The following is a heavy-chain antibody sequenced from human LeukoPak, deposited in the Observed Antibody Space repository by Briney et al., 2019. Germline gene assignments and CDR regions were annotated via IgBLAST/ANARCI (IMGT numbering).Heavy chain of an antibody. J-gene: IGHJ5*02. CDR1: GGTFSSYA. CDR2: IIPIFGIA. CDR3: ARVMTGTTYRGFDP. D-gene: IGHD1-7*01. V-gene: IGHV1-69*04. Sequence: SVKVSCKASGGTFSSYAISWVRQAPGQGLEWMGRIIPIFGIANYAQKFQGRVTITADKSTSTAYMELSSLRSEDTAVYYCARVMTGTTYRGFDPWGQGTLVTVSS.